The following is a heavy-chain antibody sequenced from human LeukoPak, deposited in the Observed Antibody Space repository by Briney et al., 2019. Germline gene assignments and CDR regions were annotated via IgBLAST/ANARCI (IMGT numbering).Heavy chain of an antibody. CDR2: ISSSSSTI. D-gene: IGHD3-3*01. V-gene: IGHV3-48*02. CDR1: GFTFRNYA. J-gene: IGHJ4*02. CDR3: ARDYWFFD. Sequence: SGGSLRLSCEASGFTFRNYAMSWVRQAPGKGLEWVSYISSSSSTIYYADSVKGRFTISRDNARNSLYLQMNSLRDEDTAVYYCARDYWFFDWGQGTLVTVSS.